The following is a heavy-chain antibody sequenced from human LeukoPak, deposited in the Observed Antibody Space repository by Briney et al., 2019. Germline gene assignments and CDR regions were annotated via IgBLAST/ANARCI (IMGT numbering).Heavy chain of an antibody. J-gene: IGHJ4*02. CDR2: VSGDGGST. D-gene: IGHD3-22*01. CDR1: GFTFDDYA. CDR3: AKGYYDSSGPNYFDY. V-gene: IGHV3-43*02. Sequence: GGSLRLSCAASGFTFDDYAIHWVRQVPGKALECFCLVSGDGGSTYYADSVRGRFTISRDNSKNSLYLEMNSLRTEDTALYYCAKGYYDSSGPNYFDYWGQGTLVTVSS.